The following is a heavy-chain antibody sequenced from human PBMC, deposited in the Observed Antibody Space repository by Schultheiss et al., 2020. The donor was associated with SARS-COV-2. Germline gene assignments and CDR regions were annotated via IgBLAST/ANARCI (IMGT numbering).Heavy chain of an antibody. J-gene: IGHJ3*02. CDR3: ARGVRGGYFDWLYAFDI. D-gene: IGHD3-9*01. CDR2: IIPIFGTA. Sequence: SVKVSCKASGGTFSSYAISWVRQAPGQGLEWMGGIIPIFGTANYAQKFQGRVTITADESTSTAYMELSSLTSEDTAVYYCARGVRGGYFDWLYAFDIWGQGTMVTVSS. V-gene: IGHV1-69*13. CDR1: GGTFSSYA.